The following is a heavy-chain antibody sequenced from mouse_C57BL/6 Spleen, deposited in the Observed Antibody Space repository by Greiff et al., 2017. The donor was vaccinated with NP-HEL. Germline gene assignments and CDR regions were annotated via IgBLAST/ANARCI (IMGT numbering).Heavy chain of an antibody. V-gene: IGHV3-6*01. CDR1: GYSITSGYY. Sequence: EVQLQQSGPGLVKPSQSLSLTCSVTGYSITSGYYWNWIRQFPGNKLEWMGYISYDGSNNYNPSLKNRISITRDTYKNQFFLKLNSVTTEDTATYDCARDDSSGSAWFAYWGQGTLVTVSA. J-gene: IGHJ3*01. CDR2: ISYDGSN. D-gene: IGHD3-2*02. CDR3: ARDDSSGSAWFAY.